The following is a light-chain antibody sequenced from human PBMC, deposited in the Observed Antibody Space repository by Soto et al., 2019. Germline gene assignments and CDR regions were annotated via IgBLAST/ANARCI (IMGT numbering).Light chain of an antibody. CDR2: DAS. J-gene: IGKJ5*01. Sequence: EIVMTQSPATLSVSPGERATLSCRASQSVSSNFAWYQQKPGQAPRLLIYDASNRATGIPARFSGSGSGTDFTLTISSLEPEDFAVYYCQQRSNWPPITFGQGTRLEI. CDR1: QSVSSN. CDR3: QQRSNWPPIT. V-gene: IGKV3-11*01.